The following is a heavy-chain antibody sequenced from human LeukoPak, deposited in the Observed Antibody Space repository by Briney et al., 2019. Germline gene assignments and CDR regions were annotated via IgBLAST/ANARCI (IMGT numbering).Heavy chain of an antibody. V-gene: IGHV1-8*03. CDR2: MNPNSGNT. J-gene: IGHJ6*03. D-gene: IGHD3-10*01. Sequence: GASVKVSCKASGYTFTSDDINWVRQATGQGLEWMGWMNPNSGNTGYAQKFQGRVTITRNTSISTAYMELSSLRSEDTAVYYCARACRAVRGVIIGNSYYYYHMDVWGKGTTVTVSS. CDR3: ARACRAVRGVIIGNSYYYYHMDV. CDR1: GYTFTSDD.